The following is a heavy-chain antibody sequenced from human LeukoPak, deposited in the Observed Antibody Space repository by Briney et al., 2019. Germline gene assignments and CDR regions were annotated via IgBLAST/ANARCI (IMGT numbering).Heavy chain of an antibody. CDR3: AKDRTHRRYYDSTGYYNQYDY. CDR1: EFTFSNFA. J-gene: IGHJ4*02. Sequence: GGSLRLSCVASEFTFSNFAMSWVRHAPGKGLEWDSTISGNAAPTYYGDSVKGRFTISRDNSRNTLYLQMNRLRAEDTAIYYCAKDRTHRRYYDSTGYYNQYDYWGQGALVTVSS. V-gene: IGHV3-23*01. D-gene: IGHD3-22*01. CDR2: ISGNAAPT.